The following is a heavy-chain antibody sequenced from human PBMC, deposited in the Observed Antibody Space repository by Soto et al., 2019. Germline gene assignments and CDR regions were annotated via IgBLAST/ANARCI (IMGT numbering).Heavy chain of an antibody. Sequence: SETLSLTCTVSGGSISSSSFYWGWIRQPPGKGLESIANIYYTGTTFYNPSLRSRVSMTIDASKNRFSLNLSSVTASDTALYYCARHEYVSSSYDLLDVWGRGTMVTVSS. V-gene: IGHV4-39*01. CDR2: IYYTGTT. CDR1: GGSISSSSFY. D-gene: IGHD3-22*01. CDR3: ARHEYVSSSYDLLDV. J-gene: IGHJ3*01.